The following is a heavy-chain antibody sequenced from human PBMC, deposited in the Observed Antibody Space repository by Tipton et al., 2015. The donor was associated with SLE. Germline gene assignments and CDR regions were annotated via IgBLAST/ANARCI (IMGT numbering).Heavy chain of an antibody. CDR3: ARDPVGQGPGVDY. J-gene: IGHJ4*02. V-gene: IGHV3-7*03. Sequence: SLRLSCAASGFTLSSYWMSWVRQAPGKGLEWVANIKQDGSEKYYVDSVEGRFTISRDNAKNSLHLQMNSLRAEDTAVYYCARDPVGQGPGVDYWGQGTLVTVSS. CDR2: IKQDGSEK. CDR1: GFTLSSYW. D-gene: IGHD3-10*01.